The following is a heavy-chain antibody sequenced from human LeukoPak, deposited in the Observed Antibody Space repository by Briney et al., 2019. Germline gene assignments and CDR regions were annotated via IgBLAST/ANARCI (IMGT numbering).Heavy chain of an antibody. CDR3: SRDQTPYY. CDR2: IRRKVYGGTP. Sequence: GGSLRLSCITSGFTFGDYAMTWVRQAPGKGREWVGFIRRKVYGGTPEYAASVKGRFTISRNDSKGIAYLQMNSLKTEDTAVYYCSRDQTPYYWGQGTLVTVSS. J-gene: IGHJ4*02. V-gene: IGHV3-49*04. CDR1: GFTFGDYA.